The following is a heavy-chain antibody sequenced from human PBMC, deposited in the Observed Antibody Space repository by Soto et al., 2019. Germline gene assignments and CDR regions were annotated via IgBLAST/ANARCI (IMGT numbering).Heavy chain of an antibody. CDR3: ARGVIPAAIYGVWFDP. V-gene: IGHV4-31*03. J-gene: IGHJ5*02. CDR2: IDHSGST. Sequence: SETLSLTCSVSGGSISSGGYYWTWIRQHPGKGLEWIGYIDHSGSTYYNPSLKSRVTISVDTSKKQFSLKMRSVTAADTAVYYCARGVIPAAIYGVWFDPWGQGTLVTVSS. CDR1: GGSISSGGYY. D-gene: IGHD2-2*02.